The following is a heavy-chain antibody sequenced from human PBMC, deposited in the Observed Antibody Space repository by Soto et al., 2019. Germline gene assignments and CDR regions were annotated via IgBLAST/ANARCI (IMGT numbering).Heavy chain of an antibody. CDR2: IIPIFGTA. Sequence: AVKVSCKASGGTFSSYAISWVRQAPGQGLEWMGGIIPIFGTANYAQKFQGRVTITADESTSTVYMELSSLRSEDTAVYYCARSAVAVPYYYYGMDVWGQGTTVTVSS. D-gene: IGHD6-19*01. V-gene: IGHV1-69*13. CDR1: GGTFSSYA. J-gene: IGHJ6*02. CDR3: ARSAVAVPYYYYGMDV.